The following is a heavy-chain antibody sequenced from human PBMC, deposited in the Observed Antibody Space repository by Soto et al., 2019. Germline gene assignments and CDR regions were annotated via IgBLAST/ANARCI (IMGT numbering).Heavy chain of an antibody. CDR3: ARDRGDRSFDS. Sequence: GGSLRLSCAASGFTVSSNHMNWVRQAPGKGLEWVSIIYIGDNSYYADSVKGRFTISRDNSKNALYLQMNSLRVEDTAVYYCARDRGDRSFDSWGHGTLVTVSS. V-gene: IGHV3-53*01. CDR2: IYIGDNS. J-gene: IGHJ4*01. CDR1: GFTVSSNH. D-gene: IGHD3-16*01.